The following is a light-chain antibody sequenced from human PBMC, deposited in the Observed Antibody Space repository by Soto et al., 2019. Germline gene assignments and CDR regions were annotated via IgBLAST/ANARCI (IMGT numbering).Light chain of an antibody. V-gene: IGKV1-6*01. CDR3: LQDINYPWT. J-gene: IGKJ1*01. Sequence: AIQMTQSPSSLSASVGDRVTISCRASQGIGNALGWYQQKPGKPPKVMIYGASNLQSGVPPRFSGSGSGTDCTLAISSLKKEDASTYYCLQDINYPWTFGQGTKVDIK. CDR2: GAS. CDR1: QGIGNA.